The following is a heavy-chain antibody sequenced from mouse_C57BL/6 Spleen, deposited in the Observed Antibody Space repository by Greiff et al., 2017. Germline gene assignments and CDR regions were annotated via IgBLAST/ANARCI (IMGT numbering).Heavy chain of an antibody. CDR2: IYPRSGNT. J-gene: IGHJ3*01. Sequence: QVQLKQSGAELARPGASVKLSCTASGYTFTSYGISWVKQRPVQGLEWIGEIYPRSGNTYYNEKVKGKATLPADNSSSTAYMELRSRTSEDSAVYFCGRPRDVYPFAYWGQGTLVTVSA. V-gene: IGHV1-81*01. CDR1: GYTFTSYG. CDR3: GRPRDVYPFAY.